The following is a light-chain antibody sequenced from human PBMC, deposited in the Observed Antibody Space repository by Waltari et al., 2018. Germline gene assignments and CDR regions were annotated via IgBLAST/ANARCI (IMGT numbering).Light chain of an antibody. CDR1: QSVSSSY. Sequence: EIVVTQSPGTLSLSPGERATLSSRASQSVSSSYLAWYQQKPGQAPRLLIYGASSRATGIPDRFSGSGSGTDFTLTISRLEPEDFAVYYCQQYGSSPPYTFGQGTKLEIK. CDR2: GAS. J-gene: IGKJ2*01. CDR3: QQYGSSPPYT. V-gene: IGKV3-20*01.